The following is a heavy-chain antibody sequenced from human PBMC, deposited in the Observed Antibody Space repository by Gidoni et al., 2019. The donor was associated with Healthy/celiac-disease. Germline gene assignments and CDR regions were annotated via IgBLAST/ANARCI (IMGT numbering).Heavy chain of an antibody. Sequence: QVQLQESGPGLVKPSQTLSLTCTVSGGSISRGSDYWSWIRQPAGKGLEWIGRIYTSGSTNYNPSLKSRVTISVDTSKNQFSLKLSSVTAADTAVYYCARDLRYSSSWDYYYYGMDVWGQGTTVTVSS. CDR3: ARDLRYSSSWDYYYYGMDV. V-gene: IGHV4-61*02. CDR2: IYTSGST. D-gene: IGHD6-13*01. CDR1: GGSISRGSDY. J-gene: IGHJ6*02.